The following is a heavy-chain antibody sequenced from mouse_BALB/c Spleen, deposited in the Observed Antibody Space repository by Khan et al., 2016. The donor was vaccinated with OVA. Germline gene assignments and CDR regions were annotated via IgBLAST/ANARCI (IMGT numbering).Heavy chain of an antibody. Sequence: EVQLQESGPSLVKPSQTLSLTCSVTGDSITSGYWSWIRKFPGNKLEYMGYMIDSGNNYYNPSLKSRISNTRHTSKNQYYLQLNAVTTEDTATYYCARSTYRYAFAYWGQGSLVTVSA. CDR2: MIDSGNN. D-gene: IGHD2-14*01. V-gene: IGHV3-8*02. J-gene: IGHJ3*01. CDR3: ARSTYRYAFAY. CDR1: GDSITSGY.